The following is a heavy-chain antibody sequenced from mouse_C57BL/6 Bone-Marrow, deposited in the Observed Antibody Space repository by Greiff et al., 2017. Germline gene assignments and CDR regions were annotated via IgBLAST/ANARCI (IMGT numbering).Heavy chain of an antibody. CDR3: ARGYGYAYAMDD. J-gene: IGHJ4*01. CDR1: GYSFTDYN. D-gene: IGHD2-2*01. Sequence: VQLKESGPELVKPGASVKISCKASGYSFTDYNMNWVKQSNGKSLEWIGAINPNYGTTSYNQKFKGEATLTVDQSSSTAYMQLSSLRSEDSAVYYCARGYGYAYAMDDWGQGTSVTVSS. V-gene: IGHV1-39*01. CDR2: INPNYGTT.